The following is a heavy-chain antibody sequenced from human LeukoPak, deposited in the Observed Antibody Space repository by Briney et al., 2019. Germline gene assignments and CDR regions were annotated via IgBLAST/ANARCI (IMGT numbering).Heavy chain of an antibody. CDR1: DGSISSYY. CDR3: ARVGVDYSGNIIKYYFDY. J-gene: IGHJ4*02. V-gene: IGHV4-59*01. D-gene: IGHD4-23*01. CDR2: IYYSGTT. Sequence: SETLSLTCTVSDGSISSYYWSWIRPPPGKGLEWIGYIYYSGTTNYNPSLKSRVIISVDTSKNQFSLKLSPVIAADTAVYYCARVGVDYSGNIIKYYFDYWGQGTLVTVSS.